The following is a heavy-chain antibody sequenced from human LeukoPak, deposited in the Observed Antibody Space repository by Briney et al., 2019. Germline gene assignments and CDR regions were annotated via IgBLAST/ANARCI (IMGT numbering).Heavy chain of an antibody. J-gene: IGHJ3*02. CDR1: GFTFSSYA. Sequence: GRSLRLSCAASGFTFSSYAMHWVRQAPGKGLEWVAVISYDGTNKHYADSVKGRFTISRDNSNNTLYLQMNSLRAEDTAVYYCARDPHSSGWYFSAFDIWGQGTMVTVSS. CDR3: ARDPHSSGWYFSAFDI. CDR2: ISYDGTNK. V-gene: IGHV3-30-3*01. D-gene: IGHD6-19*01.